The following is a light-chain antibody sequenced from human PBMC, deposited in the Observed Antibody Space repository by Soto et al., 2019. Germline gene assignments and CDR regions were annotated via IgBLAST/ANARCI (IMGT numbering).Light chain of an antibody. CDR2: EGT. Sequence: QSVLTQPPSASGSPGQSVTISCTGTSSDVGGYHYVSWYQQHPGKAPKLMIYEGTKRPSGVSTRFSGSKSGNTATLTISGLQADDEADYYCCSYAHTRSLIFGGGTKLTVL. CDR3: CSYAHTRSLI. V-gene: IGLV2-8*01. CDR1: SSDVGGYHY. J-gene: IGLJ2*01.